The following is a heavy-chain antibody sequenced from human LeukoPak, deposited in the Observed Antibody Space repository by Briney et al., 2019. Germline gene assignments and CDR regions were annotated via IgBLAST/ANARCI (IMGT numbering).Heavy chain of an antibody. D-gene: IGHD3-3*01. J-gene: IGHJ4*02. V-gene: IGHV1-69*01. Sequence: SVKVSCKASGGTFSSYSFSWLRQAPGQGLEWMGGIISIFGTANYAQKFQGRVTITPDESTSTAYMELSSLRSEDTAVYYCARCLHDFWSGSHFDYWGQGTLVTVSS. CDR3: ARCLHDFWSGSHFDY. CDR2: IISIFGTA. CDR1: GGTFSSYS.